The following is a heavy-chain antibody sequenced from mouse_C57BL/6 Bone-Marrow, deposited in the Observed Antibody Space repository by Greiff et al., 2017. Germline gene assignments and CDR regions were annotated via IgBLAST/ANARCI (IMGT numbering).Heavy chain of an antibody. D-gene: IGHD4-1*01. CDR2: IYPGGGYT. V-gene: IGHV1-63*01. CDR1: GYTFTNYW. J-gene: IGHJ4*01. Sequence: QVQLQQSGAELVRPGTSVKMSCKASGYTFTNYWIGWAKQRPGHGLEWIGDIYPGGGYTNYNEKFKGKATLTADKSSSTAYLQFSSLTSEDSAIYYCARLGTGTYAMDYWGQGTSVTVSS. CDR3: ARLGTGTYAMDY.